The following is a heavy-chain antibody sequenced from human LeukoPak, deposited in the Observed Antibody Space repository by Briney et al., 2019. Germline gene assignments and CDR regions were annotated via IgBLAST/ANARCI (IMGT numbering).Heavy chain of an antibody. CDR2: IYSGGST. CDR1: GFTVSSNY. V-gene: IGHV3-66*01. J-gene: IGHJ4*02. Sequence: GGSLRLSCAASGFTVSSNYMSWVRQAPGKGLEWVSVIYSGGSTYYADSVRGRFTIPRDNSKNTLYLQMNSLRAEDTAVYYCARDAGGYCGGDCYSDYWGQGTLVTVSS. CDR3: ARDAGGYCGGDCYSDY. D-gene: IGHD2-21*02.